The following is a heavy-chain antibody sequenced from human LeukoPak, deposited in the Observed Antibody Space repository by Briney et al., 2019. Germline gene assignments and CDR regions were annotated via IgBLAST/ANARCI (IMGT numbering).Heavy chain of an antibody. Sequence: GGSLRLSCAASGFTFSSYSMSWVRQAPGKGLEWVSYISSSSSPIYYADSVKGRFTISRDNAKNSLYLQMNSLRAEDTAVYYCARDRGGNHAAYFDYWGQGTLVTVSS. CDR3: ARDRGGNHAAYFDY. J-gene: IGHJ4*02. CDR2: ISSSSSPI. CDR1: GFTFSSYS. D-gene: IGHD4-23*01. V-gene: IGHV3-48*04.